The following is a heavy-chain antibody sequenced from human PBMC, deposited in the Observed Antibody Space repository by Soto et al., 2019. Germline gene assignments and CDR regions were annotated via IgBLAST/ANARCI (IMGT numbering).Heavy chain of an antibody. J-gene: IGHJ5*02. CDR1: GDTFSNFG. V-gene: IGHV1-69*01. Sequence: QVQLVQSGAEVKKPGSSVKVSCKASGDTFSNFGVSWVRQAPGQGLEYMGGIIPKFGTTNYAQKFRARVTITADESNSTAYMELNSLRSEDTAVYYCARASGRGWYNWFDPWGQGTLVTVSS. CDR2: IIPKFGTT. D-gene: IGHD6-19*01. CDR3: ARASGRGWYNWFDP.